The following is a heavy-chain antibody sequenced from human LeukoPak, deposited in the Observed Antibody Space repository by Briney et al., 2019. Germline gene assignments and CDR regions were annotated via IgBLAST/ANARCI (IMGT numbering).Heavy chain of an antibody. CDR3: AREQHYGDHVDYYYGMDV. CDR2: ISYDGSNK. J-gene: IGHJ6*02. D-gene: IGHD4-17*01. Sequence: GRSLRLSCAASGFTFSSYGMHWVRQAPGKGLEWVAVISYDGSNKYYADSVKGRFTISRDNSKNTLYLQMNSLRAEDTAVYYCAREQHYGDHVDYYYGMDVWGQGTTVTVSS. V-gene: IGHV3-30*03. CDR1: GFTFSSYG.